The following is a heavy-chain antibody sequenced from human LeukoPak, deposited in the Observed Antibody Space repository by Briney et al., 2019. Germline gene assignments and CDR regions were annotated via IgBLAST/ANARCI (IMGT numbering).Heavy chain of an antibody. J-gene: IGHJ4*02. Sequence: ASVKVSCKASGFTFTGYYMHWVRHAPGQGLEWMGWINPNSGRTKYAQHFQGRVTMTRDTSISTAYMELSRLRSDDTAVYYCARDVGPAAPSHWGQGTLVTVSS. CDR1: GFTFTGYY. CDR3: ARDVGPAAPSH. D-gene: IGHD2-2*01. CDR2: INPNSGRT. V-gene: IGHV1-2*02.